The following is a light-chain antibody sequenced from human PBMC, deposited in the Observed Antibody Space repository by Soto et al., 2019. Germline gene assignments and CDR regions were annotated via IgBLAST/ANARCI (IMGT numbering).Light chain of an antibody. J-gene: IGKJ1*01. CDR2: GAF. Sequence: ESVLTQSPRTLSLSPGEGATLSCRASQSFRLTDLSWYQQKPGQAPRLLIYGAFSRATGIPDRFSASGSGTDFTLTISRLEPEDFAVYYCQQYGSSPRTFGQGTKVDIK. V-gene: IGKV3-20*01. CDR3: QQYGSSPRT. CDR1: QSFRLTD.